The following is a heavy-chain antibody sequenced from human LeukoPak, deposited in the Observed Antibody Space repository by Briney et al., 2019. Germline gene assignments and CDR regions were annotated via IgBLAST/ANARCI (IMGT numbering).Heavy chain of an antibody. CDR3: AKDLYYGSGSYYFDY. D-gene: IGHD3-10*01. V-gene: IGHV3-23*01. Sequence: GGSLRLSCAASGFTFSNAWMSWVRQAPGKGLEWVSAISGSGGSTYYADSVKGRFTISRDNSKNTLYLQMNSLRAEDTAVYYCAKDLYYGSGSYYFDYWGQGTLVTVSS. CDR1: GFTFSNAW. CDR2: ISGSGGST. J-gene: IGHJ4*02.